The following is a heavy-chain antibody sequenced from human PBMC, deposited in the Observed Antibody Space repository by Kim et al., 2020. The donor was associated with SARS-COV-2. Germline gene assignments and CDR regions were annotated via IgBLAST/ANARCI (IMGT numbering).Heavy chain of an antibody. Sequence: SETLSLTCAVYGGSFSGYYWSWIRQPPGKGLEWIGEINHSGSTNYNPSLKSRVTISVDTSKNQFSLKLSSVTAADTAVYYCARGRLPWVDYWGQGTLVTVSS. CDR3: ARGRLPWVDY. J-gene: IGHJ4*02. CDR2: INHSGST. V-gene: IGHV4-34*01. CDR1: GGSFSGYY. D-gene: IGHD7-27*01.